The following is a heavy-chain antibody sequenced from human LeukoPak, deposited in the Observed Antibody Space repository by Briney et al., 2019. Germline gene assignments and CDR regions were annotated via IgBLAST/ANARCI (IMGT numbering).Heavy chain of an antibody. V-gene: IGHV3-74*01. CDR3: AKRDYDDSSGYYEYYFDD. J-gene: IGHJ4*02. Sequence: GGSLRLSCAASGFTFSDYRMHWVRQAPGKGLVWVSRIDSDVTVTSYADSVKGRFTISRDNAKNTLYLQMNTLRAEDTAVYYCAKRDYDDSSGYYEYYFDDWGQGTLVTVSS. CDR2: IDSDVTVT. D-gene: IGHD3-22*01. CDR1: GFTFSDYR.